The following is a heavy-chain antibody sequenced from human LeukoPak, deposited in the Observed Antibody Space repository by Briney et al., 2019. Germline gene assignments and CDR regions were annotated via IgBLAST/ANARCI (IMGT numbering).Heavy chain of an antibody. V-gene: IGHV3-23*01. CDR2: ISGSGGST. Sequence: GGSLRLSCATSGLIFSNYAMSWVRQAPGKGLEWVSAISGSGGSTYSADSVKGRFTISRDNSKNTLYLQMDRLRAEDTALYFCAKDRGRSRWYWRGGAFDIWGQGTRVTVSS. CDR3: AKDRGRSRWYWRGGAFDI. D-gene: IGHD6-13*01. J-gene: IGHJ3*02. CDR1: GLIFSNYA.